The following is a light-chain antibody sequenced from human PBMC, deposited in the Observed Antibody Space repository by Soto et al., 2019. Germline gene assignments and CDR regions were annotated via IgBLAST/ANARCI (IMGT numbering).Light chain of an antibody. CDR2: AAS. CDR1: QGISNY. CDR3: LQHNSSPIT. J-gene: IGKJ5*01. V-gene: IGKV1-17*03. Sequence: DIQMTQSPSAMSASVGDRVTITCRASQGISNYLDWFQQKPGEAPKRLIYAASVLQSGVSSRLSGSGYGTELTLTISSLQNEDFATYYCLQHNSSPITFGHGTRLEIK.